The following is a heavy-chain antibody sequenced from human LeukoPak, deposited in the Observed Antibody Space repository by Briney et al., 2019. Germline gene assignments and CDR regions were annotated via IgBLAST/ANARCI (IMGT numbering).Heavy chain of an antibody. CDR1: GGSISGSSYY. D-gene: IGHD2-21*01. CDR2: IYYSGST. Sequence: SSETLSLTCTVSGGSISGSSYYWGWIRQPPGKGLEWIGSIYYSGSTYYNPSLKSRVTISVDTSKNQFSLKLNSVTATDTAVYYCARRDWRSDYWGQGTLVTVSS. CDR3: ARRDWRSDY. J-gene: IGHJ4*02. V-gene: IGHV4-39*01.